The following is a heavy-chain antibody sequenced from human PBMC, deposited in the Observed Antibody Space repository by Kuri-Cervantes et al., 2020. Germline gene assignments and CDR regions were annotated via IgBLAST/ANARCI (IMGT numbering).Heavy chain of an antibody. V-gene: IGHV1-8*02. CDR2: MNPNSGNT. J-gene: IGHJ4*02. CDR3: ANGIGYYYDSSGKGFDY. D-gene: IGHD3-22*01. CDR1: GYTFTGYY. Sequence: ASVKVSCKASGYTFTGYYMHWVRQAPGQGLEWMGWMNPNSGNTGYAQKFQGRVTMTRNTSISTAYMELSSLRSEDTAVYYCANGIGYYYDSSGKGFDYWGQGTLVTVSS.